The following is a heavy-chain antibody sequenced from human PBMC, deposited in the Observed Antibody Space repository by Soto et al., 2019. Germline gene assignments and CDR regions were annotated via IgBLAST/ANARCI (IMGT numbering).Heavy chain of an antibody. CDR1: GFSLSTSGMC. Sequence: SGPTLVNPTQTLTLTCTFSGFSLSTSGMCVRWIRQPPGKALEWLARIDWDDDKYYSTSLKTRLTISKDTSKNQVVLTMTNMDPVDTATYYCARISLIYFDWSNDAFDIWCQGTMVTVSS. CDR3: ARISLIYFDWSNDAFDI. V-gene: IGHV2-70*11. J-gene: IGHJ3*02. D-gene: IGHD3-9*01. CDR2: IDWDDDK.